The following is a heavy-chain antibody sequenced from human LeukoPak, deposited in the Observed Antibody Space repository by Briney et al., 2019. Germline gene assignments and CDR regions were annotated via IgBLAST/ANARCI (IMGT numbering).Heavy chain of an antibody. CDR1: GGSISTGGYY. V-gene: IGHV4-31*03. CDR3: ARGRFYGFSGDS. Sequence: PSETLSLTCTVSGGSISTGGYYWNWIRQHPGKGLEWIGFIYHSGSTSYNPSLKSRLSISVDTSKNQFSLKLNSVTAADTVVYYCARGRFYGFSGDSWGQGTLVTVSS. CDR2: IYHSGST. D-gene: IGHD2/OR15-2a*01. J-gene: IGHJ4*02.